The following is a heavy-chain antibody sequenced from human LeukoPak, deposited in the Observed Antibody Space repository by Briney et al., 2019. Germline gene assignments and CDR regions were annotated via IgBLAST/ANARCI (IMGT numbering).Heavy chain of an antibody. D-gene: IGHD3-10*01. CDR2: IYSDGST. J-gene: IGHJ4*03. V-gene: IGHV3-53*05. CDR1: GFTVSSNY. CDR3: AKDLQGVRGVMSSFDY. Sequence: GGSLRLSCAASGFTVSSNYMSWVRQPPGKGLECVSVIYSDGSTYYADSVKGRFTISRDSAKNSLYLQMNSLRAEDTALYYCAKDLQGVRGVMSSFDYWGQGTLVTVSS.